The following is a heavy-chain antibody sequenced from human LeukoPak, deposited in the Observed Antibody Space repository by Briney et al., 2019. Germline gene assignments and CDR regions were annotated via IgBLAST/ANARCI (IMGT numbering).Heavy chain of an antibody. V-gene: IGHV1-2*02. CDR1: GYSFTGYF. D-gene: IGHD6-19*01. J-gene: IGHJ5*02. Sequence: ASVKVSCKTSGYSFTGYFIHWVRQAPGQGLEWIASINPKDGGTNYAQKFQGRVTLTRDTSITTAYMELSSLTSDDTAVYYCARDRPGYSSWFDPWGQGTLVTVSS. CDR2: INPKDGGT. CDR3: ARDRPGYSSWFDP.